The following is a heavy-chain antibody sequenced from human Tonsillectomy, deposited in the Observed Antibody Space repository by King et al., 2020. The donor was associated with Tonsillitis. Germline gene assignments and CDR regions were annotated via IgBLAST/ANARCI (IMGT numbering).Heavy chain of an antibody. J-gene: IGHJ4*02. CDR2: INWNGGST. CDR3: ARDRRRYYDSSGYAVLDYFDY. V-gene: IGHV3-20*04. Sequence: VQLVESGGGVVRPGGSLRLSCAASGFTFDDYGMSWVRQAPGKGLEWVSGINWNGGSTGYADSVKGRFTISRDNAKNSLYLQMNSLRDEDTALYYCARDRRRYYDSSGYAVLDYFDYWGQGTLVTVSS. CDR1: GFTFDDYG. D-gene: IGHD3-22*01.